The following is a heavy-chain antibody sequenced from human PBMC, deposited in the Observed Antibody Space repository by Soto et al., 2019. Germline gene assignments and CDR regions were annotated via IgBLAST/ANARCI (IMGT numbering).Heavy chain of an antibody. V-gene: IGHV1-3*01. CDR2: INAGNGNT. CDR3: ARSPHRLMYDFWSGYYNYFDY. Sequence: ASVKVSCKASGYTFTSYAMHWVRQAPGQRLEWMGWINAGNGNTKYSQKFQGRVTITRDTSASTAYMELSSLRSEDTAVYYCARSPHRLMYDFWSGYYNYFDYWGQGTLVTVSS. J-gene: IGHJ4*02. CDR1: GYTFTSYA. D-gene: IGHD3-3*01.